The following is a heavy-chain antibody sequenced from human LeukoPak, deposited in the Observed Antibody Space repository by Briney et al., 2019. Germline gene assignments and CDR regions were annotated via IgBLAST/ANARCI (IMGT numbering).Heavy chain of an antibody. V-gene: IGHV3-7*01. D-gene: IGHD1-26*01. CDR2: INQDGSEK. J-gene: IGHJ4*02. Sequence: GGSLRLSCAASGFTFSSYWMSWVRQAPGKGLEWVANINQDGSEKFYLDSVKGRFTISRDSSKNSLYLQMNSLRAEDTAVYYCARGGTYRFDYWGQGTLVTVSS. CDR1: GFTFSSYW. CDR3: ARGGTYRFDY.